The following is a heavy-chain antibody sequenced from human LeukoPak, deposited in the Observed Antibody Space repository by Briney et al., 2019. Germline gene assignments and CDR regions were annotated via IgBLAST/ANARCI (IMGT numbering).Heavy chain of an antibody. D-gene: IGHD2-21*02. J-gene: IGHJ4*02. CDR3: ASHVSVVTAPVPY. CDR2: ISSSSSYI. CDR1: GSTFSSYS. Sequence: GGSLRLSCAASGSTFSSYSMNWVRQAPGKGLEWVSSISSSSSYIYYADSVKGRFTISRDNAKNSPYLQMDSLRAEDTAVYYRASHVSVVTAPVPYWGQGTLVTVSS. V-gene: IGHV3-21*01.